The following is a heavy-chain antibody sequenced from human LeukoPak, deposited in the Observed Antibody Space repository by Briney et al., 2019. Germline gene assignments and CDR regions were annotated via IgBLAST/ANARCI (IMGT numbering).Heavy chain of an antibody. CDR1: GGSIGGCY. D-gene: IGHD1-20*01. J-gene: IGHJ4*02. CDR3: TRRVAITGTPKAYFDY. V-gene: IGHV4-59*08. Sequence: SETLSLTCSVSGGSIGGCYWSWIRQPPGKELEWIGYVYYSENTKYNPSLESRVTISLDTSKNQFSLRLNSVTTADTAVYFCTRRVAITGTPKAYFDYWGQGILVTVSS. CDR2: VYYSENT.